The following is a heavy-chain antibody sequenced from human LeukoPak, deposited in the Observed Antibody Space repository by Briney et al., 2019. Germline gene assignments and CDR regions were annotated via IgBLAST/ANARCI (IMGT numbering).Heavy chain of an antibody. V-gene: IGHV4-34*01. CDR2: INYSGTT. CDR1: GGSLSDYY. CDR3: ARGTVYYDFWSGSSPGDYYYYMDV. Sequence: SSETLSLTCAVYGGSLSDYYWSWIRQPPGKGLEWIGEINYSGTTKYNLSLENPDTLSVDSSKNQFSLKLRSVTAADTAVYYCARGTVYYDFWSGSSPGDYYYYMDVWDKGTTVTVSS. J-gene: IGHJ6*03. D-gene: IGHD3-3*01.